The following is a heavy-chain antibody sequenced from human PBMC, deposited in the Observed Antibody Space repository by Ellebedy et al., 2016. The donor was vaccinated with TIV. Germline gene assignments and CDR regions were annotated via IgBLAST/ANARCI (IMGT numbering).Heavy chain of an antibody. V-gene: IGHV3-9*01. CDR2: ISWNSAIV. Sequence: SLKISCVASGFSFEDYAMYWVRQVPGKGPEWVAGISWNSAIVGYVDSVKGRFTISRDNAKNSLYLQMNSLRAEDTAVYYCARDRLVDYDAFDIWGQGTMVTVSS. J-gene: IGHJ3*02. D-gene: IGHD4-11*01. CDR1: GFSFEDYA. CDR3: ARDRLVDYDAFDI.